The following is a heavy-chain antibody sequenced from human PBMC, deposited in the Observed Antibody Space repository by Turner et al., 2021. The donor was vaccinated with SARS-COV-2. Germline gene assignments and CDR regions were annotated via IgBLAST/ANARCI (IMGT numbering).Heavy chain of an antibody. V-gene: IGHV4-61*02. J-gene: IGHJ5*02. D-gene: IGHD3-10*01. CDR3: AKAVPGSGWFDP. CDR1: GGPSTSGCSF. CDR2: IYTSGNTVGIP. Sequence: QVKLQESGPGLLKPSQTLSLTCTVSGGPSTSGCSFWTWIRQPAGRGLGWIGRIYTSGNTVGIPDYHPSLKSRVSISVDSSKNQFSLKLTSVTAADTAVYHCAKAVPGSGWFDPWGQGSLVTVSS.